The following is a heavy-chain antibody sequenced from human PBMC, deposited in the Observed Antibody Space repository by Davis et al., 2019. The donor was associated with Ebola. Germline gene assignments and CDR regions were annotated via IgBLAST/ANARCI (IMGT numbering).Heavy chain of an antibody. CDR1: GFTFSSNS. CDR2: ISYDGSNK. D-gene: IGHD3-3*01. J-gene: IGHJ4*02. CDR3: ARSTILEY. Sequence: GESLKISCAASGFTFSSNSMNWVRQAPGKGLEWVAVISYDGSNKYYADSVKGRFTISRDNSKNTLYLQMNSLRAEDTAVYYCARSTILEYWGQGTLVTVSS. V-gene: IGHV3-30*03.